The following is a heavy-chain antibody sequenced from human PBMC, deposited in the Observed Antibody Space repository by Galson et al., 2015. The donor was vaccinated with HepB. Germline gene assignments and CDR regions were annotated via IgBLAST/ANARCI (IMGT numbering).Heavy chain of an antibody. V-gene: IGHV3-30-3*01. CDR1: GFTFSSYA. J-gene: IGHJ6*02. CDR3: ARAGELGVVVPASMDV. D-gene: IGHD2-2*01. CDR2: ISYDGSNK. Sequence: SLRLSCAASGFTFSSYAMHWVHQAPGKGLEWVAVISYDGSNKYYADSVKGRFTISRDNSKNTLYLQMNSLRAEDTAAYYCARAGELGVVVPASMDVWGQGTTVTVSS.